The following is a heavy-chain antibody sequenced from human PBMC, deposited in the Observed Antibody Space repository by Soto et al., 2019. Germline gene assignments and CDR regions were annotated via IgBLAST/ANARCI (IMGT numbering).Heavy chain of an antibody. D-gene: IGHD1-26*01. CDR3: ARWEQPLFDY. V-gene: IGHV3-30-3*01. Sequence: QVKLVESGGGVVQPGRSLRLSCAASGFNVSAYTMHWVRQAPGKGLEWVAVISSDGNHKYYTDSVKGRFTISRDTSTNTLYLQMNSLRAEETAVYYCARWEQPLFDYWGQRTLVTVSS. J-gene: IGHJ4*02. CDR2: ISSDGNHK. CDR1: GFNVSAYT.